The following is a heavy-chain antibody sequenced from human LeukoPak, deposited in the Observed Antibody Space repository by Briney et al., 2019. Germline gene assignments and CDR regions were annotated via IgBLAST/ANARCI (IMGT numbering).Heavy chain of an antibody. CDR1: GGSLSSSSYY. V-gene: IGHV4-39*01. D-gene: IGHD1-26*01. J-gene: IGHJ4*02. CDR3: ARRGGSYYSDY. CDR2: IYYSGST. Sequence: PSETLSLTCTVSGGSLSSSSYYWGWIRQPPGKGLEWIGSIYYSGSTYYNPSLKSRVTISVDTSKNQFSLKLSSVTAADTAVYYCARRGGSYYSDYWGQGTLVTVSS.